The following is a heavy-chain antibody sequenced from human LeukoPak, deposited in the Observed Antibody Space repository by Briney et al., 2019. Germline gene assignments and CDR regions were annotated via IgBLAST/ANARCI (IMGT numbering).Heavy chain of an antibody. D-gene: IGHD6-19*01. CDR2: INHSGST. CDR1: GGSFSIYY. Sequence: PSETLSLTCAVYGGSFSIYYWSWIRQPPGKGLEWIGEINHSGSTNSNPSLKSRVTISVDTSKNQFSLKLSSVTAADTAVYYCARTDHSSGWYPFDYWGQGTLVTVSS. V-gene: IGHV4-34*01. CDR3: ARTDHSSGWYPFDY. J-gene: IGHJ4*02.